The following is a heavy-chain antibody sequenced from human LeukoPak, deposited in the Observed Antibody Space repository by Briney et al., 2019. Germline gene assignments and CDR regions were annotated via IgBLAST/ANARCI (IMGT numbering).Heavy chain of an antibody. D-gene: IGHD6-13*01. CDR3: AKGHTDSSWLHFDY. CDR2: IRGSGDTP. V-gene: IGHV3-23*01. CDR1: GFTFSTYA. J-gene: IGHJ4*02. Sequence: GGSLRLSCAASGFTFSTYAMSWVRQAPGKGLEWVSGIRGSGDTPYYVDSVKGRFTISRDNSKNTLYLQLNSLRAEDTAVYYCAKGHTDSSWLHFDYWGQGTQITVSP.